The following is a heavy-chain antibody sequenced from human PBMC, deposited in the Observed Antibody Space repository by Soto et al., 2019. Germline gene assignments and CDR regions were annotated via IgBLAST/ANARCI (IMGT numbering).Heavy chain of an antibody. V-gene: IGHV3-30-3*01. Sequence: GGSLRLSCAASGFTFSSYAMHWVRQAPGKGLEWVAVISYDGSNKYYADSVKGRFTISRDNSKNTLYLQMNSLRAEDTAVYYCARGGRIAAAGNSDYWGQGTLVTVSS. CDR3: ARGGRIAAAGNSDY. CDR1: GFTFSSYA. CDR2: ISYDGSNK. D-gene: IGHD6-13*01. J-gene: IGHJ4*02.